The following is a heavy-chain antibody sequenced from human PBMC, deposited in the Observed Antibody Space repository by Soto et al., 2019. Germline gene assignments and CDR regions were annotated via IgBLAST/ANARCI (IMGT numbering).Heavy chain of an antibody. CDR3: ARNPPSIPRYCSGGSCYDDYYYGMDV. D-gene: IGHD2-15*01. CDR2: TYYRSQWYN. CDR1: GDSVSRNSAA. V-gene: IGHV6-1*01. Sequence: SQTLSLTCAISGDSVSRNSAAWNWIRQSPSRGLEWLGRTYYRSQWYNDYAVSVKSRIAIYPDTSKNQFSLQLNSVTPEDTAVYYWARNPPSIPRYCSGGSCYDDYYYGMDVWGQGTTVTVSS. J-gene: IGHJ6*02.